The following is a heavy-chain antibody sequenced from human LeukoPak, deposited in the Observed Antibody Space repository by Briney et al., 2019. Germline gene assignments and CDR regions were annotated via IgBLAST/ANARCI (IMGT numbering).Heavy chain of an antibody. D-gene: IGHD5-12*01. CDR1: GYTFTGYY. CDR3: ARANSGYDPVYYFGLDV. V-gene: IGHV1-2*02. CDR2: INPNSGGT. J-gene: IGHJ6*02. Sequence: ASVKVSCKASGYTFTGYYMHWVRQAPGHGLEWMGWINPNSGGTNYAQKFRGGVTMTRDTFISTGYMDLSRLKTDDTAVYYCARANSGYDPVYYFGLDVWGQGTTVTVSS.